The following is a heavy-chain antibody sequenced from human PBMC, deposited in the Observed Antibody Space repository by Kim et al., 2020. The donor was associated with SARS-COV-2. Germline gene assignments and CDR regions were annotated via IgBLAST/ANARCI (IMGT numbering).Heavy chain of an antibody. CDR3: AKDPPTGAYFDY. V-gene: IGHV3-30*02. Sequence: YYADSVKGRFTISRDNSKNTLYLQMNSLRAEDTAVYYCAKDPPTGAYFDYWGQGTLVTVSS. J-gene: IGHJ4*02. D-gene: IGHD4-17*01.